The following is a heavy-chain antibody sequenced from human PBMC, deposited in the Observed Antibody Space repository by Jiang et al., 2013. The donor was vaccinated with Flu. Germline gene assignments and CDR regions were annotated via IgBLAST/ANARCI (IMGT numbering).Heavy chain of an antibody. D-gene: IGHD4-17*01. Sequence: GAEVKKPGASVKVSCKASGYTFSNYAMHWLRQAPGQTFEWMGWINAGSADTKYSQKFQGRVTFTRDSSASTAYMELSSLRSEDTAVYYCAKPEGNDYGDYVLNYHYYHMDVWGQGTTVTVSS. CDR1: GYTFSNYA. CDR3: AKPEGNDYGDYVLNYHYYHMDV. J-gene: IGHJ6*02. CDR2: INAGSADT. V-gene: IGHV1-3*01.